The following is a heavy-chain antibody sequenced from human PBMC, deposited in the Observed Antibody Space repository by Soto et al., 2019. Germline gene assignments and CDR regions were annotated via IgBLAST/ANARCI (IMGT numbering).Heavy chain of an antibody. J-gene: IGHJ6*02. CDR2: IIPIFGTA. V-gene: IGHV1-69*06. CDR3: ARARIVENYYYYGMDV. Sequence: VKVSCKASGGTFSSYAISWVRQAPGQGLEWMGGIIPIFGTANYAQKFQGRVTITADKSTSTAYMELSSLRSEDTAVYYCARARIVENYYYYGMDVWGQGTTVTVSS. D-gene: IGHD3-22*01. CDR1: GGTFSSYA.